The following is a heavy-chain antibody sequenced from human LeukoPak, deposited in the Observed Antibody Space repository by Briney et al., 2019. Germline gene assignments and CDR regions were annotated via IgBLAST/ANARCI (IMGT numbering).Heavy chain of an antibody. J-gene: IGHJ3*02. CDR1: GGSFSGYY. V-gene: IGHV4-34*01. CDR2: INHSGST. Sequence: SETLSLTCAVYGGSFSGYYWSWIRQPPGKGLEWIGEINHSGSTNYNPSLKSRVTISVDTSKNQFSLKLSSVTAADTAVYYCARDRPNNSGWYGFAFDIWGQGTMVTVSS. CDR3: ARDRPNNSGWYGFAFDI. D-gene: IGHD6-19*01.